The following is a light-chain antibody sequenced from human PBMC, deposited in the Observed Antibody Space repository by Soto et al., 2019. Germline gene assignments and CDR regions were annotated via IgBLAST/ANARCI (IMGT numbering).Light chain of an antibody. CDR3: FSYAGFDSGV. CDR2: EVN. Sequence: QSVLTQPPSASGSPGQSVTISCTGTNSDVGGYLYVSWYQQHPGKVPKLLIYEVNKRPSGVPDRFSGSKSGNTASLTVSGLHAEDDADYYCFSYAGFDSGVFGTGTKVTGL. J-gene: IGLJ1*01. CDR1: NSDVGGYLY. V-gene: IGLV2-8*01.